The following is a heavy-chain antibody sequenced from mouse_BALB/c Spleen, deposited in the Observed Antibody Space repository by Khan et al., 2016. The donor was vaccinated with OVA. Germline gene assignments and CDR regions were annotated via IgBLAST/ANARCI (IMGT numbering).Heavy chain of an antibody. Sequence: EVQLQESGPGLVKPSQSLSLPCTVTGYSITSEFAWNWIRQFPGNKLEWMGYISYSGNTRYNPSLKSLISITRDTSRNQFFLQLNSVTTEDTATYYCARKDYYDYDPFPYWGQGTLVTVSA. CDR2: ISYSGNT. V-gene: IGHV3-2*02. J-gene: IGHJ3*01. CDR3: ARKDYYDYDPFPY. D-gene: IGHD2-4*01. CDR1: GYSITSEFA.